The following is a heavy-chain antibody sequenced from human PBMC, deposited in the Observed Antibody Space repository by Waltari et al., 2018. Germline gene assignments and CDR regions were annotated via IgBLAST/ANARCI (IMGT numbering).Heavy chain of an antibody. Sequence: QVQLVQSGAEVKKPGASVKVSCKASGYTFTNSDINWVRQAPGQGLEWMGWMNPDSGNTGDTEEFQGRVTMTKNNSINTAYMELNSLRSDDTAVYYCVRGTSRSRFFDYWGQGSLVVVSS. D-gene: IGHD3-10*01. CDR3: VRGTSRSRFFDY. CDR2: MNPDSGNT. J-gene: IGHJ4*02. CDR1: GYTFTNSD. V-gene: IGHV1-8*01.